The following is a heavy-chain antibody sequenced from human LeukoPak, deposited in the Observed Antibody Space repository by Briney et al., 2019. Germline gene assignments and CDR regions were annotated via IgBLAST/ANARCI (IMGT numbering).Heavy chain of an antibody. J-gene: IGHJ4*02. CDR2: SKTDGTST. Sequence: GGSLRLSCAVSGFTVRSFGMSWVRQAPGKGLEWVSVSKTDGTSTSYADSVKGRFTVSRDNAKNTLYLQMDSLRAEDTAVYYCHPLAYTNNWGQGTLVTVSS. V-gene: IGHV3-74*01. D-gene: IGHD2-2*02. CDR1: GFTVRSFG. CDR3: HPLAYTNN.